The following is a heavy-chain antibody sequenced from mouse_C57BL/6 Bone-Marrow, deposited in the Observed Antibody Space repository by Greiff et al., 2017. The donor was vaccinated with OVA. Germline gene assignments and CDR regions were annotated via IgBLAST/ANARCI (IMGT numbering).Heavy chain of an antibody. CDR2: INPSTGGT. CDR3: ARGRTGDY. Sequence: EVQVVESGPELVKPGASVKISCKASGYSFTGYYMNWVKQSPEKSLEWIGEINPSTGGTTYNQKFKAKATLTVDKSSSTAYMQLKSLTSEDSAVYYCARGRTGDYWGQGTTLTVSS. CDR1: GYSFTGYY. D-gene: IGHD4-1*01. J-gene: IGHJ2*01. V-gene: IGHV1-42*01.